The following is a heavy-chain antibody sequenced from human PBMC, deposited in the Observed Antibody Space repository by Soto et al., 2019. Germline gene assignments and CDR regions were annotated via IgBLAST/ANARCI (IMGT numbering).Heavy chain of an antibody. J-gene: IGHJ5*01. CDR1: GGSIRDSNYY. Sequence: SETLSLTCTVSGGSIRDSNYYWGWIRQSPGKGLEWIGSVYYSGTTYYKPSLQSQATISVDTSKNQFSLNLRSVTATDTAVYYCARNSGRFGIAGAGVDSWGQGTRVTVSS. CDR3: ARNSGRFGIAGAGVDS. CDR2: VYYSGTT. D-gene: IGHD6-19*01. V-gene: IGHV4-39*01.